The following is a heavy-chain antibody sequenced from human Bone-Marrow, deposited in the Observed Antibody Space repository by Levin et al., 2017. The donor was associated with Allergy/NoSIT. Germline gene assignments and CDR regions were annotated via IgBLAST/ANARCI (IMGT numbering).Heavy chain of an antibody. CDR1: GFTFSIYA. J-gene: IGHJ4*02. D-gene: IGHD3-22*01. CDR3: ARETNYYDSSDCFDS. CDR2: ISQDGNSK. Sequence: PGGSLRLSCAASGFTFSIYAMHWVRQAPGKGLEWVALISQDGNSKYYADSVKGRFTISRDDSKNTLYLQMNSLRAEDTAVYYCARETNYYDSSDCFDSWGQGTLVTVSS. V-gene: IGHV3-30-3*01.